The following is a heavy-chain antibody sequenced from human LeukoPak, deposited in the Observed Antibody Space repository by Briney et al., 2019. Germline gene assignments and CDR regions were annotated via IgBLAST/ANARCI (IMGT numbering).Heavy chain of an antibody. D-gene: IGHD3-22*01. Sequence: GGSLRLSCAASGFTFSDHYIDWVRQARGKGLEWVGRNRNKANNYTPEYAASVRGRFTISRDDSKNSLYLQMNSLKTEDTAVYYCARRGRDSDGYAHGYDFWGQGTLVTVSS. CDR3: ARRGRDSDGYAHGYDF. V-gene: IGHV3-72*01. CDR2: NRNKANNYTP. CDR1: GFTFSDHY. J-gene: IGHJ4*02.